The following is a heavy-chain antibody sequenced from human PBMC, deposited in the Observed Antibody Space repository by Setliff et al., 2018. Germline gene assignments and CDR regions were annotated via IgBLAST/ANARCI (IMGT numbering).Heavy chain of an antibody. CDR3: ARAPSVELVTIRTNSWFTY. J-gene: IGHJ4*02. CDR1: GYTFRSYA. Sequence: ASVKVSCKASGYTFRSYAFAWVRQAPGQGLEWVGWISVYNGDTNYAQKFQGRVTLTTDTSTSTAYMELRSLTSDDSAFYYCARAPSVELVTIRTNSWFTYWGQGTLVTVSS. CDR2: ISVYNGDT. V-gene: IGHV1-18*01. D-gene: IGHD5-18*01.